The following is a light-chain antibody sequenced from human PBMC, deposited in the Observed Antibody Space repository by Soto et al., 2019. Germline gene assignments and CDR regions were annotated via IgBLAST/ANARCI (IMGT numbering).Light chain of an antibody. J-gene: IGKJ3*01. V-gene: IGKV1-5*01. Sequence: DLQMTQSPSTLSASVGDRVTITCRASQSISTWLAWYQRKPGKAPKVLIYGASSLESGVPSRFSGSGSGTEFTLTISSLQPDDFATYYCQQYKNYLTFGPGTKVDIK. CDR1: QSISTW. CDR3: QQYKNYLT. CDR2: GAS.